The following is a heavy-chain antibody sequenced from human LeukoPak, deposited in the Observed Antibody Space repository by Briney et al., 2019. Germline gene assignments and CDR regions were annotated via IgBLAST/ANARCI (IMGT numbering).Heavy chain of an antibody. CDR3: ARDPEGFGATYFDY. J-gene: IGHJ4*02. D-gene: IGHD3-16*01. CDR1: GFSFSSYN. V-gene: IGHV3-21*01. CDR2: ISRSASNI. Sequence: GGSLRLSCVASGFSFSSYNMNCVRQAPGKGLEWVSSISRSASNIYYADSVKGRFTISRDNAKNSFYLQMNSLRAEDTAVFYCARDPEGFGATYFDYWGQGTLVTVSS.